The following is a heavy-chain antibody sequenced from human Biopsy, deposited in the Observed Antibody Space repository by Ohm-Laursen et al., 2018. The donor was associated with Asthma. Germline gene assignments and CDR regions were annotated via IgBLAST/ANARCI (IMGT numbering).Heavy chain of an antibody. V-gene: IGHV2-5*02. D-gene: IGHD3-9*01. CDR1: GFSLRTPGVG. CDR2: IYWDDYN. CDR3: ALSQDSGFDDHSPSWFDP. Sequence: TQTLTLTCSFSGFSLRTPGVGVGWIRQSPGTALEWLALIYWDDYNLFRPSLKRRLTITKDPSKNQVVLTMTKMDPVDSGTYYCALSQDSGFDDHSPSWFDPWGQGTPVTVSS. J-gene: IGHJ5*02.